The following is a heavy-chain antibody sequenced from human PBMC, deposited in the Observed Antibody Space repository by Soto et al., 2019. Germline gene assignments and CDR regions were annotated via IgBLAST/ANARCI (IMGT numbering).Heavy chain of an antibody. CDR3: ATSGVGANRGGYDYYVMDV. CDR2: FDPEDGET. V-gene: IGHV1-24*01. Sequence: EASVKVSCKVSGYTLTELSMHWVRQAPGKGLEWMGGFDPEDGETIYAQKFQGRVTMTEDTSTDTAYMELSSLRSEDTAVYYCATSGVGANRGGYDYYVMDVWGQRTTVTVSS. J-gene: IGHJ6*02. CDR1: GYTLTELS. D-gene: IGHD1-26*01.